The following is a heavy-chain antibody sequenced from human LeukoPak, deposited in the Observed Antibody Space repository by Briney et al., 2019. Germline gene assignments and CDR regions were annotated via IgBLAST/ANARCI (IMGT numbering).Heavy chain of an antibody. Sequence: PGGSLRLSCAASGFTFSSYWMHWVRQASGKGLVWVSLINSDGSSTIYADSVKGRFTISRDNVKNTLYLQMNSLRAEDTAVYYCARGLTIFGVVTDAFDIWGQGTMVTVSS. CDR2: INSDGSST. V-gene: IGHV3-74*01. CDR3: ARGLTIFGVVTDAFDI. J-gene: IGHJ3*02. CDR1: GFTFSSYW. D-gene: IGHD3-3*01.